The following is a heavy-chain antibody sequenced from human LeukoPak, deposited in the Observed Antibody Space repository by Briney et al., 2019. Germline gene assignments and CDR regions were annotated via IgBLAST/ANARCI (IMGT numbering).Heavy chain of an antibody. V-gene: IGHV3-7*01. D-gene: IGHD3-9*01. Sequence: GGSLRLSCAASGFTFTSLWMSWVRQAPGKGLEWVSSINPLGSDTRYADSVRGRFTISRDNAKNSLFLQMNSLRAEDTAVYYCAREPIRYFVSNWFDPWGQGTLVTVSS. J-gene: IGHJ5*02. CDR2: INPLGSDT. CDR1: GFTFTSLW. CDR3: AREPIRYFVSNWFDP.